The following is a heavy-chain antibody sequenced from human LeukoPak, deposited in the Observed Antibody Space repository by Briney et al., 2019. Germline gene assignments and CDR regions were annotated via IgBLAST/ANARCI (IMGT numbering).Heavy chain of an antibody. D-gene: IGHD2-2*03. CDR1: VGSISSGGYS. CDR2: VCHSGST. Sequence: SETLSLTCAVSVGSISSGGYSWSWIRQPPGKCLEWIGYVCHSGSTYYNPSLKSRVTISVDRSKNQFSLKLSSVTAADTAVYYCARAPNGYCSSTSCDDAFDIWGQGTMVTVSS. J-gene: IGHJ3*02. CDR3: ARAPNGYCSSTSCDDAFDI. V-gene: IGHV4-30-2*01.